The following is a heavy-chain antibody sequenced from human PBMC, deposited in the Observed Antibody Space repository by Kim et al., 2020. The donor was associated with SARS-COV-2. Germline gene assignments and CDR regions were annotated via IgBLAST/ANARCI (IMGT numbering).Heavy chain of an antibody. J-gene: IGHJ5*02. V-gene: IGHV4-59*08. CDR3: ARQKQYSSRLYGWFNP. D-gene: IGHD6-19*01. CDR2: IYYSGST. CDR1: GRSISSYY. Sequence: SETLSLTCTVSGRSISSYYWSWIRQPPGKGLEWIGYIYYSGSTNYNPSLKSRVTISVDASKNQFSLKLSSVTAADTAVYYCARQKQYSSRLYGWFNPWG.